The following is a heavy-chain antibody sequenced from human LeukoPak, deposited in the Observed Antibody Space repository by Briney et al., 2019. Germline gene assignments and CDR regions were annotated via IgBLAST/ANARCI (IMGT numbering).Heavy chain of an antibody. CDR1: VFTLDDFA. J-gene: IGHJ4*02. D-gene: IGHD3-22*01. V-gene: IGHV3-9*01. CDR2: ISWNSGSI. CDR3: AKGPGGSGYYYVLFDY. Sequence: GGSLRLSCAVSVFTLDDFAMHWVRQAPGKGLEWVSGISWNSGSIGYADSEKGRFTISRDNAKNSLYLQMNSLRAEDTALYYCAKGPGGSGYYYVLFDYWGQGTLVTVSS.